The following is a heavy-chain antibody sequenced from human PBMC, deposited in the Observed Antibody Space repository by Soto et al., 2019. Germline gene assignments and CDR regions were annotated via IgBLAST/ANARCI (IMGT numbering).Heavy chain of an antibody. J-gene: IGHJ5*02. Sequence: QVQLVESGGGAVQPGTSLSLSCVASGFTFSNYGIHWVRQAPGNGLECVALLSYDGSKEEYADSVTGRFTISRDNSKTTVYLQMNSLRAEDTAVDFCAKRVHSGYPANWSDPWGQGTLVTVSS. CDR2: LSYDGSKE. D-gene: IGHD5-12*01. CDR1: GFTFSNYG. CDR3: AKRVHSGYPANWSDP. V-gene: IGHV3-30*18.